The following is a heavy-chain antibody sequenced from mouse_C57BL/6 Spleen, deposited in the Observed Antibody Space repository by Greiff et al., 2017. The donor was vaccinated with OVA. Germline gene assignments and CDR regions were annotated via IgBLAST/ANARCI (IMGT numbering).Heavy chain of an antibody. D-gene: IGHD2-4*01. V-gene: IGHV1-50*01. CDR1: GYTFTSYW. J-gene: IGHJ1*03. CDR2: IDPSDSYT. Sequence: QVQLQQPGAELVKPGASVKLSCKASGYTFTSYWMQWVKQRPGQGLEWIGEIDPSDSYTNYNQKFKGKATLTVDTSSSTAYMQLSSLTSEDSAVYYCANYYEYDGGRYYDVWGTGTTVTVSS. CDR3: ANYYEYDGGRYYDV.